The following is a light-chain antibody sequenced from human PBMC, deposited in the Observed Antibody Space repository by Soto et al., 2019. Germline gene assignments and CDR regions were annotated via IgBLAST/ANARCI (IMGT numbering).Light chain of an antibody. V-gene: IGLV4-69*01. CDR1: SGHNSYA. CDR2: VNSDGSH. J-gene: IGLJ3*02. Sequence: QLVLTQSPSASASLGASVKLTCTLSSGHNSYAIAWHQQQPEKGPRYLMKVNSDGSHSKGDGIPDRFSGSSSGAERYLTISRLQSEDEADYYCQTWGTGIQVFGGGTKVTVL. CDR3: QTWGTGIQV.